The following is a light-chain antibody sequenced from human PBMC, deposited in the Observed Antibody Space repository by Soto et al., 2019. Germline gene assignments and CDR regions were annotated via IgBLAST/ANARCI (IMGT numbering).Light chain of an antibody. CDR3: QHYDSSPRT. J-gene: IGKJ1*01. CDR1: QSVSNRY. Sequence: EIVLTQSPGTLSLSPGERVTLSCRASQSVSNRYLAWYQQKPGQAPRLLIHGASSRATGITDRFSGSGSGTDFTLTISRLEPEDFAVYYWQHYDSSPRTFGQGTKVEVK. CDR2: GAS. V-gene: IGKV3-20*01.